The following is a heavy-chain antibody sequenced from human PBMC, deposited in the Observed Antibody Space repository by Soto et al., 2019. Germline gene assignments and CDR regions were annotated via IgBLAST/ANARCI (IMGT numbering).Heavy chain of an antibody. D-gene: IGHD6-19*01. Sequence: QVQLQESGPELVKPSQTLSLTCSVSGGSITTNGHYWTWIRQHPGQGLEWIAYIYYTGNSYLNPSLKGRLIITVDTSKNQFSLELRSVTAADTAVDYCAREQWGFDFWGQGTLVTVSS. J-gene: IGHJ4*02. V-gene: IGHV4-31*03. CDR3: AREQWGFDF. CDR2: IYYTGNS. CDR1: GGSITTNGHY.